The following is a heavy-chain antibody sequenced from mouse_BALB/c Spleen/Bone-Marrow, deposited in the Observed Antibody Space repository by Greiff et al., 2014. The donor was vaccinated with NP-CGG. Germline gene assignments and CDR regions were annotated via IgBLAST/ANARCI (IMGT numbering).Heavy chain of an antibody. CDR2: INPSNGGT. J-gene: IGHJ4*01. V-gene: IGHV1S81*02. CDR3: SRGRRDALDY. Sequence: QVQLQQSGAEMGEPGASVKLSCQAFGYTFTRYYMYWGKQRPGQGPEWFGEINPSNGGTNFNEKFKDKATLTVDKSSSTAYMQLSSLTSEDSAVYYCSRGRRDALDYWGQGTSVTVSS. CDR1: GYTFTRYY.